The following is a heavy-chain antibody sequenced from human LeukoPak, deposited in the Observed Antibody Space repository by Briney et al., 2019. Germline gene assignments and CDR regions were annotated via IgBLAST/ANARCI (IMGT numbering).Heavy chain of an antibody. D-gene: IGHD5-18*01. CDR3: AGGGYSYGPIDY. V-gene: IGHV4-59*08. CDR2: IYYSGST. CDR1: GGSISSYY. J-gene: IGHJ4*02. Sequence: PETLSLTCTVSGGSISSYYWSWIRQPPGKGPEWIGYIYYSGSTNYNPSLKSRVTISVDTSKNQFSLKLSSVTAADTAVYYCAGGGYSYGPIDYWGQGTLVTVSS.